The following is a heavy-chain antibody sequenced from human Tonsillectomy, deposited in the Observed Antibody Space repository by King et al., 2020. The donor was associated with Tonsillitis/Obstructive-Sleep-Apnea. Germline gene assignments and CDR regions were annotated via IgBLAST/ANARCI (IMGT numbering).Heavy chain of an antibody. J-gene: IGHJ4*02. CDR2: ISGSVGST. CDR3: AKDGLEWFPNHFDY. D-gene: IGHD3-3*01. V-gene: IGHV3-23*04. Sequence: VQLVESGGGLVQPGGSLRLYFATSGFTFSSYAMIWVRQAPGKGLEWVSAISGSVGSTYYADSVKGRFTISRDNSKNTLDLQMNSLRAEDTAVYYCAKDGLEWFPNHFDYWGQGTLVTVSS. CDR1: GFTFSSYA.